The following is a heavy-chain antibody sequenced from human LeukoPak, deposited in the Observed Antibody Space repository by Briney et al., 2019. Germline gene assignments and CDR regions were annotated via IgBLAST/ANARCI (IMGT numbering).Heavy chain of an antibody. CDR1: GYTFTSYG. CDR3: ARASGYSYASYFDY. V-gene: IGHV1-69*04. Sequence: ASVKVSCKASGYTFTSYGISWVRQAPGQGLEWMGRIIPILGIANYAQKFQGRVTITADKSTSTAYMELSSLRSEDTAVYYCARASGYSYASYFDYWGQGTLVTVSS. D-gene: IGHD5-18*01. J-gene: IGHJ4*02. CDR2: IIPILGIA.